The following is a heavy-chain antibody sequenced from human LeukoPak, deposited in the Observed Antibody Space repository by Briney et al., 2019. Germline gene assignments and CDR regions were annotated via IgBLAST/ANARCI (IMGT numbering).Heavy chain of an antibody. J-gene: IGHJ4*02. CDR3: VANFDGLVY. Sequence: SETLSLTCTVSGGSISGYYWNWIRQPAGKGLEWIGRIFTSGSDPNLSLKSRVTMSIDTSKNQFSLRLGSVTAADTAVYYCVANFDGLVYWGQGTLVTVSS. V-gene: IGHV4-4*07. D-gene: IGHD6-19*01. CDR2: IFTSGS. CDR1: GGSISGYY.